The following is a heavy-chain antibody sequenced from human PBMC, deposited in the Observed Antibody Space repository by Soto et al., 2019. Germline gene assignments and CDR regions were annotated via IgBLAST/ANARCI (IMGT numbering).Heavy chain of an antibody. CDR2: ISSSGSYT. D-gene: IGHD3-22*01. CDR3: AREDPSSGYDY. J-gene: IGHJ4*02. V-gene: IGHV3-11*05. CDR1: GFTFSDYY. Sequence: PGGSLRLSCAASGFTFSDYYMSWIRQAPGKGLEWVSYISSSGSYTNYADSVKGRFTISRDNAKNSLYLQMNSLRAEDTAVYYCAREDPSSGYDYWGQGTLVTVSS.